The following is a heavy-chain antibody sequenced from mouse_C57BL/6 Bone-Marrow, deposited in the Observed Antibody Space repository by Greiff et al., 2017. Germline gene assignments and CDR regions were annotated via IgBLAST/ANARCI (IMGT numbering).Heavy chain of an antibody. CDR1: GFSLNTYA. Sequence: EVQRVESGGGLVQPKGSLKLSCAASGFSLNTYAMNWVRQAPGKGLEWVARIRSKSNNYATYYADSVKDRFTISRDDSESMLYLQMNNLKTEDTAMYYCVRGAMDYWGQGTSVTVSS. V-gene: IGHV10-1*01. J-gene: IGHJ4*01. CDR2: IRSKSNNYAT. CDR3: VRGAMDY.